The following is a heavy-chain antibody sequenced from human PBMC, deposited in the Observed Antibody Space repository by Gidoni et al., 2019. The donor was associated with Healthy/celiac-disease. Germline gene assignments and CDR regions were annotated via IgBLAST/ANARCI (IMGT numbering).Heavy chain of an antibody. D-gene: IGHD5-12*01. Sequence: QVQLVESGGGVVQPGRSLRLSCAASGFTFSSYGMHWVRQAPGKGLEWVAVIWYDGSNKYYADSVKGRFTISRDNSKNTLYLQMNSLRAEDTAVYYCAREGGLRGDFDYWGQGTLVTVSS. CDR2: IWYDGSNK. J-gene: IGHJ4*02. V-gene: IGHV3-33*01. CDR3: AREGGLRGDFDY. CDR1: GFTFSSYG.